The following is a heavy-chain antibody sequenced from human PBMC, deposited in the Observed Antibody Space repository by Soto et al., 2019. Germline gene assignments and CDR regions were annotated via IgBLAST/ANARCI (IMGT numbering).Heavy chain of an antibody. Sequence: EVQLLESGGGLVQPGGSLRLSCAASGFTFSSYAMSWVRQAPGKGLEWVSAISGSGGSTYYADSVKGRFTISRDNSKNTLYLQMNTLRAVDTAVYYCAKDLTEGGWFDPWGQGTLVTVSS. J-gene: IGHJ5*02. V-gene: IGHV3-23*01. CDR1: GFTFSSYA. CDR2: ISGSGGST. D-gene: IGHD7-27*01. CDR3: AKDLTEGGWFDP.